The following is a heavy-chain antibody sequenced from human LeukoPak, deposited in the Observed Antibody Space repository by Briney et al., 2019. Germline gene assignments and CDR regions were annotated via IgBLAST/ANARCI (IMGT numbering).Heavy chain of an antibody. CDR3: ARDSRYYYYYYMDV. Sequence: GGSLRLSCAASGFTFSSYWMSWVRQAPGKGLEWVANIKQDGSEKYYVDSVKGRFTISRNNAKNSLYLQMNSLRAEDTAVYYCARDSRYYYYYYMDVWGKGTTVTVSS. CDR2: IKQDGSEK. J-gene: IGHJ6*03. V-gene: IGHV3-7*01. CDR1: GFTFSSYW. D-gene: IGHD2-2*01.